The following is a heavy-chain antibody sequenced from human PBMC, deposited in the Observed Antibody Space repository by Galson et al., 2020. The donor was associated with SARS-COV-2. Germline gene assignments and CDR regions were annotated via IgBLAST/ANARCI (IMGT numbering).Heavy chain of an antibody. J-gene: IGHJ3*02. CDR1: GFTFSSYW. CDR3: ARVAYYYDSSGLEKSDDAFDI. D-gene: IGHD3-22*01. CDR2: INSDGSST. Sequence: GGSLILSCAASGFTFSSYWMHWVRQAPGKGLVWVSRINSDGSSTSYADSVKGRFTISRDNAKNTLYLQMNSLRAEDTAVYYCARVAYYYDSSGLEKSDDAFDIWGQGTMVTVSS. V-gene: IGHV3-74*01.